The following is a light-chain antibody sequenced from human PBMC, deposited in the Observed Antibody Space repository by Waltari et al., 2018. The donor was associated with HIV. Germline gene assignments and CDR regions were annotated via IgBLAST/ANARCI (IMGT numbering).Light chain of an antibody. CDR3: QSYDNSNHWV. CDR2: EDD. V-gene: IGLV6-57*04. J-gene: IGLJ3*02. CDR1: SGNIASNY. Sequence: NFILTQPHSVSASPGKTVTISCTRDSGNIASNYVQWYQQRPGSAPTTVIYEDDERPSGVPDRFSGSIDSSSNSASLTISGLKTEDEADYYCQSYDNSNHWVFGGGTKLTVL.